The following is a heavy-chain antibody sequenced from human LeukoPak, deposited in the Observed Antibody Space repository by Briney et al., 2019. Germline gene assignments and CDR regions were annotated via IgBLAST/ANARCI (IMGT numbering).Heavy chain of an antibody. CDR3: ARDQARGTVNH. CDR2: IYHSGST. Sequence: SETLSLTRIVSGGSLSSGVYYWRWIRQPPGRGREWIGYIYHSGSTYYNPSLKSRVTISVDRSKNQFSLKLSSVTAADTAVYYCARDQARGTVNHWGQGTLVTVSS. D-gene: IGHD1-1*01. CDR1: GGSLSSGVYY. J-gene: IGHJ5*02. V-gene: IGHV4-30-2*01.